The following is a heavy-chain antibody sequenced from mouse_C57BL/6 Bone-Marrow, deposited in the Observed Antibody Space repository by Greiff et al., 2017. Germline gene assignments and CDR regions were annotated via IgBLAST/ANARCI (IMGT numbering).Heavy chain of an antibody. Sequence: EVQRVESGGGLVKPGGSLKLSCAASGFTFSSYTMSWVRQTPEKRLEWVATISGGGGNTYYPDSVKGRFTISRDNAKNTLYLQMSSLRSEDTALYYGARHGDSSGYYAMDYWGQGTSGTVSS. V-gene: IGHV5-9*01. CDR1: GFTFSSYT. CDR2: ISGGGGNT. J-gene: IGHJ4*01. CDR3: ARHGDSSGYYAMDY. D-gene: IGHD3-2*02.